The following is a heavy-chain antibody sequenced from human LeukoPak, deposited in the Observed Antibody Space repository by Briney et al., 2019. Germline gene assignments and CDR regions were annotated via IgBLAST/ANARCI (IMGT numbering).Heavy chain of an antibody. D-gene: IGHD3-16*02. Sequence: PGGSLRLSCAASGFTSSSYEMNWVRQAPGKGLGWVSYISSSGSTIYYADSVKGRFTISRDNAKNSLYLQMNSLRAEDTAVYYCAGGNDYVWGSYRPGFYWGQGTLVTVSS. CDR2: ISSSGSTI. CDR1: GFTSSSYE. J-gene: IGHJ4*02. V-gene: IGHV3-48*03. CDR3: AGGNDYVWGSYRPGFY.